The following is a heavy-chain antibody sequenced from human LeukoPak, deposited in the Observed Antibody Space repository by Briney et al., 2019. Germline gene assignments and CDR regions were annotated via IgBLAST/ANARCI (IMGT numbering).Heavy chain of an antibody. CDR3: AKSVEPAAQYWDSAFDI. J-gene: IGHJ3*02. Sequence: GGSLRLSCAASGFPFDDYAMHWVRQAPGKGLEWVSGISRNSDNIGYADSVEGRFTISRDNAKNSLYLQMNSLRVEDTALYYCAKSVEPAAQYWDSAFDIWGQGTMVTVSS. CDR1: GFPFDDYA. V-gene: IGHV3-9*01. D-gene: IGHD2-2*01. CDR2: ISRNSDNI.